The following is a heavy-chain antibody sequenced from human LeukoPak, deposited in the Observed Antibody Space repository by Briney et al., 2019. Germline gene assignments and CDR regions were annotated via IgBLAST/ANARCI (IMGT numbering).Heavy chain of an antibody. CDR3: ARQYSSSWTLNWFDP. Sequence: GGSLRLSCAASGFTFSSYSMNWVRQAPGKGLEWVSYISSSSSTIYYADSVKGRFTISRDNAKNSLYLQMNSLRAEDTAAYYCARQYSSSWTLNWFDPWGQGTLVTVSS. CDR2: ISSSSSTI. J-gene: IGHJ5*02. V-gene: IGHV3-48*04. CDR1: GFTFSSYS. D-gene: IGHD6-13*01.